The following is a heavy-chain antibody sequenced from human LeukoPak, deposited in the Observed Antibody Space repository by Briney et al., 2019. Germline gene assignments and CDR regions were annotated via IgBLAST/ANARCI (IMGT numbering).Heavy chain of an antibody. CDR2: INHSGST. J-gene: IGHJ4*02. CDR1: GVSFSGYY. CDR3: ARGESIAARRD. Sequence: SETLSLTCAVYGVSFSGYYWSWIRQPPGKGLEWIGEINHSGSTNYNPSLKSLVTISVDTSKNQFSLKLSSVTAADTAVYYCARGESIAARRDWGQGTLVTVSS. D-gene: IGHD6-6*01. V-gene: IGHV4-34*01.